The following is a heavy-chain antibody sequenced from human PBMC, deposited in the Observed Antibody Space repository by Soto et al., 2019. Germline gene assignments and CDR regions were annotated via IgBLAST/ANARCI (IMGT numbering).Heavy chain of an antibody. CDR1: GGSISSYY. V-gene: IGHV4-59*01. J-gene: IGHJ4*02. CDR3: ARGVSIAARQGFDY. Sequence: PSETLSLTCTVSGGSISSYYWSWIRQPPGKGLEWIGYIYYSGSTNYNPSLKSRVTLSVDTSKNQFSLKLSSVTAADTAVYYCARGVSIAARQGFDYWGQGTLVTVSS. CDR2: IYYSGST. D-gene: IGHD6-6*01.